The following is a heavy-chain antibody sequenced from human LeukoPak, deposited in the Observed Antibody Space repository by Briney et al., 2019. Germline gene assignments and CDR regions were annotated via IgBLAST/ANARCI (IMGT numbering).Heavy chain of an antibody. J-gene: IGHJ4*02. D-gene: IGHD3-10*01. CDR1: GDTLTELS. CDR2: FDLEDGET. Sequence: ASVKVSCKLSGDTLTELSIHWVRQAPRRGVEWGGGFDLEDGETINAQKLQGRVTMTEDTSTDTAYMELSSVRAEDTAVYYGATPVNGIRGIFDYWGQGTLVTVSS. CDR3: ATPVNGIRGIFDY. V-gene: IGHV1-24*01.